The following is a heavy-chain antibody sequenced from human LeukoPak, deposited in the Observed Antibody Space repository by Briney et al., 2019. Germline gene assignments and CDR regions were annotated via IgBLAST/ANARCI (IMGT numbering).Heavy chain of an antibody. J-gene: IGHJ3*02. CDR2: IQQDGSGE. CDR1: GFPFSTFW. CDR3: AGVPVWDDAFDI. V-gene: IGHV3-7*01. D-gene: IGHD3-16*01. Sequence: GGSLRLSCAASGFPFSTFWMIWVRQPPGKGLEWVAKIQQDGSGEQYVDSVKGRFTISRDNAKNSLYLQMNSLRAEDTAVYYCAGVPVWDDAFDIWGQGTMVTVSS.